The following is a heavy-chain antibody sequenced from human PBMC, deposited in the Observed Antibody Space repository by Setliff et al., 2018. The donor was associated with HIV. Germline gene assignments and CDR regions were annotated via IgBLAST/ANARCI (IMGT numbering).Heavy chain of an antibody. Sequence: PSETLSLTCAVYGGSFSGYYWSWIRQPPGKGLEWIGEINHSGSTNYNPSLKSRVTISVDTSKNQFSLKLSSVTAADTAVYYCARALYLNYYGSGSYYTPYYYYGMDAWGQGTTVTVSS. V-gene: IGHV4-34*01. CDR2: INHSGST. D-gene: IGHD3-10*01. CDR3: ARALYLNYYGSGSYYTPYYYYGMDA. J-gene: IGHJ6*02. CDR1: GGSFSGYY.